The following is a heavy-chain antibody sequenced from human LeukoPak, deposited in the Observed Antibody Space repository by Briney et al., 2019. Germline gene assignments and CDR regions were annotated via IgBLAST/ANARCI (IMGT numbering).Heavy chain of an antibody. J-gene: IGHJ6*03. CDR1: GGSISSYY. Sequence: SETLSLTCTVSGGSISSYYWSWIRQPPGKGLEWIGYIYYSGSTNYNPSLKSRVTISVDTSKNQFSPKLSSVTAADTAVYYCARDYRMGYMDVWGKGTTVTVSS. CDR3: ARDYRMGYMDV. V-gene: IGHV4-59*12. CDR2: IYYSGST. D-gene: IGHD2-8*01.